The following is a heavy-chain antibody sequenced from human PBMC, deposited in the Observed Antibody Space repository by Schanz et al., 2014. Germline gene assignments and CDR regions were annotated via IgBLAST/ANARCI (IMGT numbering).Heavy chain of an antibody. D-gene: IGHD3-3*01. CDR2: ISGSGAST. J-gene: IGHJ4*02. Sequence: EVQLLESGGGLVRPGGSLRLSCAASGFTFSSYTMNWVRQAPGKGLEWVSAISGSGASTYYADSVKGRFTISRDNSKNTLYLQMNSLRAEDTAVYYCARGVRIDYWGQGTLVTVSS. V-gene: IGHV3-23*01. CDR3: ARGVRIDY. CDR1: GFTFSSYT.